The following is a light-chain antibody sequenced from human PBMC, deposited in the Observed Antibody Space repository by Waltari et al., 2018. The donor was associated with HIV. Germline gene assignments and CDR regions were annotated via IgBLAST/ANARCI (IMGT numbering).Light chain of an antibody. Sequence: QSVLTQPPSASGTPGQRVTISCSGSSPNIGVYSVTWYQHLPGTAPKLLIYGNNQRPSGVPDRFSGSKSGTSASLAISGLQSEDEADYYCAVWDDSLNGVLFGGGTKLTVL. J-gene: IGLJ2*01. CDR1: SPNIGVYS. CDR3: AVWDDSLNGVL. V-gene: IGLV1-44*01. CDR2: GNN.